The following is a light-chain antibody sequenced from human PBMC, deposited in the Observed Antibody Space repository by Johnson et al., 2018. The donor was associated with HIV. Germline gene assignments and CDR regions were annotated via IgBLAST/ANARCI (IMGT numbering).Light chain of an antibody. V-gene: IGLV1-51*02. CDR1: SSNIGNNY. Sequence: QSVLTQPPSVSAAPGQKVTISCSGSSSNIGNNYVSWYQQLPGTAPKLLIYRNNQRTSGVPDRFSGSKSGTSASLAISGPQAEDEADYYCGTWNSSLSAPYVFGTGTKVTVL. J-gene: IGLJ1*01. CDR2: RNN. CDR3: GTWNSSLSAPYV.